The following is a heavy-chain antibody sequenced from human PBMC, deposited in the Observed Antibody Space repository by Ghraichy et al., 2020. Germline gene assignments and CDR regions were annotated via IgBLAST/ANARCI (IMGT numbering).Heavy chain of an antibody. J-gene: IGHJ4*02. V-gene: IGHV3-30*18. CDR3: AKSGRCSSTSCYNLDY. Sequence: GGSLRLSCAASGFTFSSYGMHWVRQAPGKGLEWVAVISYDGSNKYYADSVKGRFTISRDNSKNTLYLQMNSLRAEDTAVYYCAKSGRCSSTSCYNLDYWGQGTLVTVSS. CDR2: ISYDGSNK. CDR1: GFTFSSYG. D-gene: IGHD2-2*02.